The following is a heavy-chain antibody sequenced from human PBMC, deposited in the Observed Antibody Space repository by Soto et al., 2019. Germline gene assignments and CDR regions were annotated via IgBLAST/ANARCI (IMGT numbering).Heavy chain of an antibody. CDR1: GYTFTSYG. V-gene: IGHV1-18*01. Sequence: ASLKVSCKASGYTFTSYGISWVRQAPGQGLEWMGWISAYNGNTNYAQKLQGRVTMTTDTSTSTAYMELRSLRSGDTAVYYCASVDCSSNSCYGGYYYYGMDVWGQGTTVTVSS. CDR3: ASVDCSSNSCYGGYYYYGMDV. CDR2: ISAYNGNT. J-gene: IGHJ6*02. D-gene: IGHD2-2*01.